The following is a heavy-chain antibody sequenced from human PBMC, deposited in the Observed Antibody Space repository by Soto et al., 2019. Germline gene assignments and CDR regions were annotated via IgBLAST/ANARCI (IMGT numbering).Heavy chain of an antibody. J-gene: IGHJ6*02. V-gene: IGHV3-66*04. CDR1: GFGVANNY. CDR3: ARLSGDHSAFFSYGMDA. Sequence: GSLRLSCAASGFGVANNYMTWVRQAPGRGLEWVSVINTFGTTHHADSVRGRFTISRDNARNTLSLQMNSLRADDTAVYYCARLSGDHSAFFSYGMDAWGQGTTVTVSS. D-gene: IGHD2-21*01. CDR2: INTFGTT.